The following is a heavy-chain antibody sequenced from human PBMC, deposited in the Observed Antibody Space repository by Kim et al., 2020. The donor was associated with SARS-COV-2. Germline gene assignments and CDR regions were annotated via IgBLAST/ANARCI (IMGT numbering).Heavy chain of an antibody. CDR3: AGWGGSYCGGDCYHDWYFDL. CDR2: INPNSGGT. V-gene: IGHV1-2*04. CDR1: GYTFTGYY. J-gene: IGHJ2*01. Sequence: ASVKVSCKASGYTFTGYYMHWVRQAPGQGLEWMGWINPNSGGTNYAQKFQGWVTMTRDTSISTAYMELSRLRSDDTAVYYCAGWGGSYCGGDCYHDWYFDLWGRGTLVTVSS. D-gene: IGHD2-21*02.